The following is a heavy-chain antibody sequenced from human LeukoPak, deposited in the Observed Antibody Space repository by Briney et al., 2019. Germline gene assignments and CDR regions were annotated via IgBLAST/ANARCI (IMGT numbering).Heavy chain of an antibody. Sequence: ASVKVSCKVSGYTLTELSMHWVRQAPGKGLEWMGGFDPEDGETIYAQKFQGRVTMTEDTSTDTAYMELSSLRSEDTAVYYCARDWLGPNDSWFGEGFDPWGQGTLVTVSS. J-gene: IGHJ5*02. V-gene: IGHV1-24*01. D-gene: IGHD3-10*01. CDR1: GYTLTELS. CDR2: FDPEDGET. CDR3: ARDWLGPNDSWFGEGFDP.